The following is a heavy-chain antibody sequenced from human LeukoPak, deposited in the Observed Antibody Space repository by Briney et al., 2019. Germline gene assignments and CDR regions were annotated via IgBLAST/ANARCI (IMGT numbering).Heavy chain of an antibody. CDR1: GFTFSYYW. Sequence: PGGSLRLSCAASGFTFSYYWMGWVRQAPGKGLEWVANIKQDGSEKYYVDSVKGRFTIARDNSKNTLYLQMNSLRAEDTAVYYCATTFGGTYTAFDYWGQGTLVTVSS. CDR2: IKQDGSEK. D-gene: IGHD1-26*01. J-gene: IGHJ4*02. V-gene: IGHV3-7*02. CDR3: ATTFGGTYTAFDY.